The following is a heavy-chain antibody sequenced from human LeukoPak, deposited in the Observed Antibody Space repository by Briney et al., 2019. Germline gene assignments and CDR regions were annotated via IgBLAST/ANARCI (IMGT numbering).Heavy chain of an antibody. J-gene: IGHJ5*02. CDR2: IYYSGST. V-gene: IGHV4-59*01. Sequence: KPSETLSLTCTVSGGSISSYYWSWIRQPPGKGLEWIGYIYYSGSTNYNPSLKSRVTISVDTSKNQFSLKLSSVTAADTAVYYCAGIPGTRRGITMVRGVPNWFDPWGQGTLVTVSS. CDR3: AGIPGTRRGITMVRGVPNWFDP. D-gene: IGHD3-10*01. CDR1: GGSISSYY.